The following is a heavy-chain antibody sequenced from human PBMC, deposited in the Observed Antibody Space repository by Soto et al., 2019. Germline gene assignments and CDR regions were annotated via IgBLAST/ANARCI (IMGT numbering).Heavy chain of an antibody. J-gene: IGHJ5*02. D-gene: IGHD3-10*01. Sequence: ASVKVSCKASGYTFTSYYMHWVRQAPGQGLEWMGRIYPSDGSTSYAQKFQGRVTMAGDTSTSTAYMELSSLSSEDTAVYYGGGGGKGGGLDPWGQGTLVTVSS. CDR2: IYPSDGST. V-gene: IGHV1-46*01. CDR1: GYTFTSYY. CDR3: GGGGKGGGLDP.